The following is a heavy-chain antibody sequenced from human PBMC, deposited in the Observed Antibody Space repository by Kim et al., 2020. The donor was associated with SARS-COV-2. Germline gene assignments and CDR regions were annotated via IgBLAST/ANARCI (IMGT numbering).Heavy chain of an antibody. CDR3: ARVHGGYELDD. J-gene: IGHJ4*02. CDR2: T. V-gene: IGHV4-4*02. D-gene: IGHD5-12*01. Sequence: TNYHPSLKSRVTISVDKSKNQFSLKLSSVTAADTAVYYCARVHGGYELDDWGQGTLVTVSS.